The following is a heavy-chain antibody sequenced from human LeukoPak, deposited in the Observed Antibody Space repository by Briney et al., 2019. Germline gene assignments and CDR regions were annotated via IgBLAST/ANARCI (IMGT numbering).Heavy chain of an antibody. V-gene: IGHV3-33*01. CDR1: GFTFSSYG. CDR2: IWYDGSNK. J-gene: IGHJ5*02. CDR3: ARGNGYSTLNWFDP. Sequence: GGSLRLSCAASGFTFSSYGMHWVRQAPGKGLEWVAVIWYDGSNKYYADSVKGRFTISRDNSKNTLYLQMNSLRAEDTAVYYCARGNGYSTLNWFDPWGQGTLVTVSS. D-gene: IGHD6-13*01.